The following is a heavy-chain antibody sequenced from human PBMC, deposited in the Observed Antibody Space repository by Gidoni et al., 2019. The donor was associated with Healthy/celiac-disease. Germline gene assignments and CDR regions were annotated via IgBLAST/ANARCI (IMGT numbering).Heavy chain of an antibody. CDR1: GFTVSSNY. J-gene: IGHJ4*02. Sequence: EVQLVASGGGLVQTGGSLRLSCAASGFTVSSNYMSWVRQAPGKGLEWVSVIYSGGSTYYADSVKGRFTISRDNSKNTLYLQMNSLRAEDTAVYYCARHGQYYYDSSGYYPYYFDYWGQGTLVTVSS. D-gene: IGHD3-22*01. CDR3: ARHGQYYYDSSGYYPYYFDY. V-gene: IGHV3-66*02. CDR2: IYSGGST.